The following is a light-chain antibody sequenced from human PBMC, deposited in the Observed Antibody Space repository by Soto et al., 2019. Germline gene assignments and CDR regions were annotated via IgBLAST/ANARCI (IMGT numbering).Light chain of an antibody. J-gene: IGKJ4*01. Sequence: DIVMTQSPDSLAVSLGERATINCKSSQNILSSSNNKNYLVWYQQRPGQPPKKLISWASTRESGVPDRFSGSGSVTDFALTISSLQAEDVAVYYCQQIDGSPLTFGGGTKVEIK. V-gene: IGKV4-1*01. CDR2: WAS. CDR1: QNILSSSNNKNY. CDR3: QQIDGSPLT.